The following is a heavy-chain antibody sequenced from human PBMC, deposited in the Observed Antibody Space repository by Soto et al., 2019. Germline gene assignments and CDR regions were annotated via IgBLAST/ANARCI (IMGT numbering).Heavy chain of an antibody. CDR2: VSIGGST. CDR1: GFTFSSYA. CDR3: AKRRSAGGHFDH. Sequence: GGSLRLSCAASGFTFSSYAMGWVRQGPGKGLEWVAVVSIGGSTHYADSVRGRFTISRDNSKNTLSLQMNSLTAEDTAVYFCAKRRSAGGHFDHWGQEGLVTVS. J-gene: IGHJ4*02. D-gene: IGHD6-19*01. V-gene: IGHV3-23*01.